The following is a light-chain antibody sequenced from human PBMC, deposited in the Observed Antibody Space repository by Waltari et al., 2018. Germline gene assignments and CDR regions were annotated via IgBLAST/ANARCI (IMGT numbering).Light chain of an antibody. CDR3: QQYNNWPLT. CDR2: DTS. V-gene: IGKV3-15*01. J-gene: IGKJ1*01. Sequence: EVVMTQPPANLSVSPGERVTLSCRASQSVTTNLAWYQQKPGQAPRLLIYDTSTRAPGFPARFSGSGSETEFTLIISSLQSEDFAVYYCQQYNNWPLTFGQGTRVEIK. CDR1: QSVTTN.